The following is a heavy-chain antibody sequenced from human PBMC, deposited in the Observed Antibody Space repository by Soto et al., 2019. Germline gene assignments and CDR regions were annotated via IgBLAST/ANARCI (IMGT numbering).Heavy chain of an antibody. D-gene: IGHD3-22*01. Sequence: ESGGGLVQPGGSLRLSCAASGFTFSSYAMSWVRQAPGKGLEWVSAISGSGGSTYYADSVKGRFTISRDNSKNTLYLQMNSLRAEDTAVYYCAKDRGNSYDSSGYWAEYFQHWGQGTLVTVSS. CDR1: GFTFSSYA. CDR2: ISGSGGST. J-gene: IGHJ1*01. V-gene: IGHV3-23*01. CDR3: AKDRGNSYDSSGYWAEYFQH.